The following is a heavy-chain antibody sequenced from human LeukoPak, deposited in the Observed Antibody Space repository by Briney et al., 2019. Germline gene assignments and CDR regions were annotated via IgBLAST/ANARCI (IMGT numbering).Heavy chain of an antibody. Sequence: SETLSLTCTVSGGSISSYYWSWIRQPPGKGLEWIGYIYYSGSTNYNPSLKSRVTISVDTSKNQFSLKLSSVTAADTAVYYCACSRGYSYGPFDYWGQGTLVTVSS. CDR2: IYYSGST. CDR3: ACSRGYSYGPFDY. J-gene: IGHJ4*02. V-gene: IGHV4-59*08. D-gene: IGHD5-18*01. CDR1: GGSISSYY.